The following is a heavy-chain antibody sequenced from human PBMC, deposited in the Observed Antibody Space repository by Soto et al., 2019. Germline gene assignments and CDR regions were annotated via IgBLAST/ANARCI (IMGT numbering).Heavy chain of an antibody. D-gene: IGHD6-13*01. CDR3: ARHQSSSWHRNFDY. CDR1: GGSISSSSYF. Sequence: SETLSLTCTVSGGSISSSSYFWGWIRQPPGKGLEWIGTIYYSGTTYYNPSLKSRVTISVDTSKNQFSLKLSSVTAADTAVYYCARHQSSSWHRNFDYWGQGTLVTVSS. CDR2: IYYSGTT. V-gene: IGHV4-39*01. J-gene: IGHJ4*02.